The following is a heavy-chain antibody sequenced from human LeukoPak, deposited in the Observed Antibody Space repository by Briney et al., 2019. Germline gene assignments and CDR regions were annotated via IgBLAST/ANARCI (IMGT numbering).Heavy chain of an antibody. CDR3: VKRDAYDSSGYYGN. V-gene: IGHV3-64D*06. CDR1: GFTFNNYA. CDR2: INSDGGNT. Sequence: GGCLRLSCSASGFTFNNYAMHWVRQAPGKGLEPVSAINSDGGNTYYADSVKGRFTISRDNSNNTLYLQMSSLRAEDTAVYYCVKRDAYDSSGYYGNWGQGTLVTVSS. D-gene: IGHD3-22*01. J-gene: IGHJ4*02.